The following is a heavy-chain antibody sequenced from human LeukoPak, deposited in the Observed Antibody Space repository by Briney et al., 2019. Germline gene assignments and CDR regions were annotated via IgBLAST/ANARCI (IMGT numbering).Heavy chain of an antibody. V-gene: IGHV4-39*07. CDR2: IYYSGST. CDR3: ARGSYGSGSYYTSY. Sequence: PSETLSLTCTVSGGSISSSSYYWGWIRQPPGKGLEWIGSIYYSGSTYYNPSLKSRVTISVDTSKNQFSLKLSSVTAADTAVYYCARGSYGSGSYYTSYWGQGTLVTVSS. D-gene: IGHD3-10*01. J-gene: IGHJ4*02. CDR1: GGSISSSSYY.